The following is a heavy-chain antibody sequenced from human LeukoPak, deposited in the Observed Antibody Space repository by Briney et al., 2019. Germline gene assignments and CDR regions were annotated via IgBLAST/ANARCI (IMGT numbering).Heavy chain of an antibody. D-gene: IGHD3-3*01. V-gene: IGHV3-21*01. CDR2: ISSSSSYI. Sequence: GGSLRLSCAASGFTFSSYSMNWIRQAPGKGLEWVSSISSSSSYIYYADSVKGRFTIARDNAKNSVYLEMNSLRADDTAVYYCARSARLMKGVVEVTALDDWGQGTLVTVPS. CDR3: ARSARLMKGVVEVTALDD. CDR1: GFTFSSYS. J-gene: IGHJ4*02.